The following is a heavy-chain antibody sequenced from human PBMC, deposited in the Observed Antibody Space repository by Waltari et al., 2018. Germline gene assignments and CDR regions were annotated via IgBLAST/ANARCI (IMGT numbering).Heavy chain of an antibody. CDR3: ARADNWNYVSPFDY. V-gene: IGHV3-74*01. Sequence: EVQLVESGGGLVQPGGSLRLSCAASGFTFSSYWMHWVRQAPGKGLVWVSGINSDGSSTSYADSVKGRFTISRDNAKNTLYLQMNSLRAEDTAVYYCARADNWNYVSPFDYWGQGTLVTVSS. CDR2: INSDGSST. D-gene: IGHD1-7*01. J-gene: IGHJ4*02. CDR1: GFTFSSYW.